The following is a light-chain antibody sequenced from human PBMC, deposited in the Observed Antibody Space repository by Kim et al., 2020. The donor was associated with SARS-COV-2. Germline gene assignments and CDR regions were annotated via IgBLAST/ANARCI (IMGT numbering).Light chain of an antibody. CDR3: QQYNKWPPARGT. V-gene: IGKV3-15*01. Sequence: GERAIVSCRASQSVGASLAWYQQKPGQAPRLLIHGISNRATGIPARFSGSGSGTEFTLTISSLQSEDFGVYYCQQYNKWPPARGTFGQGTKVDIK. CDR2: GIS. J-gene: IGKJ2*02. CDR1: QSVGAS.